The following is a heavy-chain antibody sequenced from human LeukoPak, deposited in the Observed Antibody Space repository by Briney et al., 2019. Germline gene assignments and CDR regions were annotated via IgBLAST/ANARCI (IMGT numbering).Heavy chain of an antibody. CDR2: IIPIFGTA. CDR3: ATGVPGTTNYYYYYMDV. Sequence: SVKVSCKASGGTFSSYAISWVRQAPGQGLEWMGGIIPIFGTANYAQKFQGRVTITADESTSTAYMELSSLRSEDTAVYYCATGVPGTTNYYYYYMDVWGKGTTVTVSS. V-gene: IGHV1-69*01. D-gene: IGHD1-7*01. J-gene: IGHJ6*03. CDR1: GGTFSSYA.